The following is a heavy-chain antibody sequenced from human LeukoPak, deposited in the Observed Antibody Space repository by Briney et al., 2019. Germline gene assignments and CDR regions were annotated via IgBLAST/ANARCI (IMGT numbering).Heavy chain of an antibody. V-gene: IGHV3-7*01. J-gene: IGHJ3*02. CDR2: IKQDGSEK. CDR3: ARALIPGAFDI. CDR1: GFTFSSCW. Sequence: GGSLRLSCAASGFTFSSCWMSWVRQAPGKGLEWVANIKQDGSEKYYVDSVKGRFTISRDNAKNSLYLQMNSLRAEDTAVYYCARALIPGAFDIWGQGTMVTVSS. D-gene: IGHD1-14*01.